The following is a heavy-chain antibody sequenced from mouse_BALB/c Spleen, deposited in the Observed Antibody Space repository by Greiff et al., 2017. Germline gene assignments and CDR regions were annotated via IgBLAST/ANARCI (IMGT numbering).Heavy chain of an antibody. J-gene: IGHJ2*01. CDR2: ISSGGSYT. CDR3: ARPLYDPYYFDD. Sequence: EVMLVESGGGLVKPGGSLKLSCAASGFTFSSYAMSWVRQTPEKRLEWVASISSGGSYTYYPDSVKGRFTISRDNAKNTLYLQMSSLKSEDTAMYYCARPLYDPYYFDDWGQGTTLTVSS. CDR1: GFTFSSYA. V-gene: IGHV5-6*03. D-gene: IGHD2-3*01.